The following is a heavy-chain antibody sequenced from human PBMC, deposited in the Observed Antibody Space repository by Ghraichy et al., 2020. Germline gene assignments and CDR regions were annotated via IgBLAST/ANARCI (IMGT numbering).Heavy chain of an antibody. D-gene: IGHD2-15*01. V-gene: IGHV2-70*04. CDR2: IDWDDDK. CDR1: GFSLSTPGMR. J-gene: IGHJ4*02. CDR3: ARGYGNYFDY. Sequence: QTLSLTCTFSGFSLSTPGMRVSWIRQPPGKALEWLARIDWDDDKFYNTSLKTRLTISKDTPENHVVLTMTNMDPVDTATYYCARGYGNYFDYWGQGTLVTVSS.